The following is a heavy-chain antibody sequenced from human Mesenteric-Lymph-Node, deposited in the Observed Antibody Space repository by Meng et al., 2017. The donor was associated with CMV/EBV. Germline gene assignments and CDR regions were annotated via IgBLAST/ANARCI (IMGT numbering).Heavy chain of an antibody. CDR1: GYTFKNYA. V-gene: IGHV1-3*04. D-gene: IGHD6-13*01. J-gene: IGHJ4*02. CDR2: IHTTNGDT. Sequence: SCETSGYTFKNYAIHWVRQAPGQGLEWMGWIHTTNGDTKYSQKFQGRVTLSRDTSATTAYMELRSLTSEDTAVYYCARGGRNWYEHDYWGQGTLVTVSS. CDR3: ARGGRNWYEHDY.